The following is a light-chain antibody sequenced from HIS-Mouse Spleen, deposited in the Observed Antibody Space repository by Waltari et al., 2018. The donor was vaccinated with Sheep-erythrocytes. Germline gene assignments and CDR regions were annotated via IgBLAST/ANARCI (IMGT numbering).Light chain of an antibody. CDR2: KDS. Sequence: SYELTQPPSVSVSLGQMARITCSGEALPKKYAYWYQRKPGQFPVLGTYKDSERPSGIPERFSGSSSGTIVTLTISGVQAEDEADYYCLSADSSGTYPVFGGGTKLTVL. V-gene: IGLV3-16*01. CDR1: ALPKKY. CDR3: LSADSSGTYPV. J-gene: IGLJ3*02.